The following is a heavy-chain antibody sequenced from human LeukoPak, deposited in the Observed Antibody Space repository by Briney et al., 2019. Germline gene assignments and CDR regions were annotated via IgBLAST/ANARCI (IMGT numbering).Heavy chain of an antibody. J-gene: IGHJ6*03. Sequence: GGSLRLSCAASGFTFSSYGMHWVRQAPGKGLEWVAVIWYDGSNKYYADSVKGRFTISRDNSKNTLYLQMNSLRAEDTAVYYCAKGSADYYDSSGYFRFYYYYYYMDVWGKGTTVSVSS. CDR2: IWYDGSNK. D-gene: IGHD3-22*01. V-gene: IGHV3-33*06. CDR3: AKGSADYYDSSGYFRFYYYYYYMDV. CDR1: GFTFSSYG.